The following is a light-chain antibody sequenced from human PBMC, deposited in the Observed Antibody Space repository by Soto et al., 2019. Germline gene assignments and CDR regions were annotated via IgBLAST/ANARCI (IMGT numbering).Light chain of an antibody. V-gene: IGLV2-14*03. Sequence: QSALTQPASVSGSPGQSITISCTGTSSDVGGYNYVSWYQHHPGKVPKLMIYDVSNRPSGVSNRFSGSKSGNTASLTISGLQAEDEADYYCSSHTTSSTVVFGGGTKVTVL. CDR1: SSDVGGYNY. J-gene: IGLJ2*01. CDR2: DVS. CDR3: SSHTTSSTVV.